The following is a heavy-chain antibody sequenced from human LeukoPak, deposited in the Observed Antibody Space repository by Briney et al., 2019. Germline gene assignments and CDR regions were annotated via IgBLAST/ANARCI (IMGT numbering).Heavy chain of an antibody. Sequence: GGSLRLSCATSGFTFNNHNMNWVRQAPGRALEWVSSITSSGTYIFYADSVKGRFTISRDNAKNSLYLHMNSLGPEDTAVYYCARDPYSGNYGNYYYYYMDVWGKGTTVTISS. J-gene: IGHJ6*03. V-gene: IGHV3-21*01. CDR1: GFTFNNHN. CDR3: ARDPYSGNYGNYYYYYMDV. D-gene: IGHD1-26*01. CDR2: ITSSGTYI.